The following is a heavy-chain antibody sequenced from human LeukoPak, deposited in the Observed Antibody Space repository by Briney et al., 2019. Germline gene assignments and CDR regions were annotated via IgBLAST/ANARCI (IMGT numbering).Heavy chain of an antibody. J-gene: IGHJ4*02. CDR2: INSSSSYI. CDR3: ARARQQLAFDY. Sequence: PGGSLRLSFAASGFTFSSYSMNWGRQAPGKGLEGVSSINSSSSYIYYSDSVKGRFTISRDNAKNSLYLQMNSLRAEDTAVYYCARARQQLAFDYWGQGTLVTVSS. D-gene: IGHD6-13*01. CDR1: GFTFSSYS. V-gene: IGHV3-21*01.